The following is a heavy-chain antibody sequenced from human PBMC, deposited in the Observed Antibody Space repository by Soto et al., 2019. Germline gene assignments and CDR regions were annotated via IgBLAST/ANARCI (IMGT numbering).Heavy chain of an antibody. D-gene: IGHD6-6*01. J-gene: IGHJ4*02. CDR2: IMAFIQST. CDR1: GGTLGTYD. CDR3: ARGAFSSSWRFDY. Sequence: QVQLEQSGAEVKKPGSSVKVSCKAPGGTLGTYDINWVRQAPGQGLEWMGGIMAFIQSTKYAQKFQGRVTITADTSIDTAYMELNGLTSEDTAVYFCARGAFSSSWRFDYWGQGTLVTVST. V-gene: IGHV1-69*06.